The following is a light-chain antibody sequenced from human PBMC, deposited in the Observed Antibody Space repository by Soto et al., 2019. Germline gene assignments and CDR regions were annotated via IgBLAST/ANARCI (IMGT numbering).Light chain of an antibody. V-gene: IGKV1-5*01. CDR3: QQYNSNSST. CDR2: DAS. CDR1: QSISSW. J-gene: IGKJ1*01. Sequence: DIQMTQSPSTLSASVGDRVTITCRASQSISSWLAWYQQKQGKAPKLLIYDASSLESGVPSRFSDSVSGTEFTLTISSLQTDYFATYYCQQYNSNSSTFGQGNKVEIK.